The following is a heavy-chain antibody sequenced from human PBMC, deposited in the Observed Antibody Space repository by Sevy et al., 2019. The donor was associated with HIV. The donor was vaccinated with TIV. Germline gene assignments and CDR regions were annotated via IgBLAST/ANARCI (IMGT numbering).Heavy chain of an antibody. J-gene: IGHJ4*01. D-gene: IGHD3-3*01. CDR2: ISYDGSSK. CDR1: GFTFHSYA. CDR3: ARDYDFWSGSYSNYYFDY. V-gene: IGHV3-30*04. Sequence: GGSLRLSCAASGFTFHSYAMNWVRQAPGKGLEWVAVISYDGSSKYYADSVKGRFTISRDNSKNTLYLQMNSLRFEDTAVYSCARDYDFWSGSYSNYYFDYWGQGTLVTVSS.